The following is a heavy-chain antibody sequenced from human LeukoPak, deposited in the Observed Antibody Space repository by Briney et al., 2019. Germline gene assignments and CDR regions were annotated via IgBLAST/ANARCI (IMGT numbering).Heavy chain of an antibody. CDR3: ARGGIAVAGYYYFYYMDV. Sequence: PSEILSLTCTVSGDSISGYYWSWIRQPAGEGLEWIGRLYTSGDTNYNPSLKSRITLSFDTSRNQFSLKLTSVTAADTAVYYCARGGIAVAGYYYFYYMDVWGKGTTVTVSS. V-gene: IGHV4-4*07. J-gene: IGHJ6*03. D-gene: IGHD6-19*01. CDR2: LYTSGDT. CDR1: GDSISGYY.